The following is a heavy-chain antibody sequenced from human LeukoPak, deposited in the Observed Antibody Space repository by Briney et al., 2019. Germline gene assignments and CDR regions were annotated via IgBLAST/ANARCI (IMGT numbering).Heavy chain of an antibody. CDR2: IIPSGGST. V-gene: IGHV3-23*01. J-gene: IGHJ4*02. CDR1: GFTFSSYA. Sequence: GGSLRLSCAASGFTFSSYAMSWVRQAPGKGLEWASAIIPSGGSTYYADSVKGRFTISRDNSKNTLYLQMNSLRAEDTAVYYCAKGDPPYFDYWGQGTLVTVSS. CDR3: AKGDPPYFDY.